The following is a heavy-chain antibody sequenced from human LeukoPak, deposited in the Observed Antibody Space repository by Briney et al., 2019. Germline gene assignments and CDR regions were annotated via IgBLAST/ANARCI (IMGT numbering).Heavy chain of an antibody. CDR2: IYYTGSP. CDR3: ARGSTDYYGSGSYWNNWFDP. Sequence: PSETLSLTSTVSVGSISSYYWSWVRPPPGEGRGCRGYIYYTGSPNYNPSLKSRVAISVDTSKNQFSLKLSSVTAADTAVYYCARGSTDYYGSGSYWNNWFDPWGQGTLVTVSS. V-gene: IGHV4-59*01. D-gene: IGHD3-10*01. J-gene: IGHJ5*02. CDR1: VGSISSYY.